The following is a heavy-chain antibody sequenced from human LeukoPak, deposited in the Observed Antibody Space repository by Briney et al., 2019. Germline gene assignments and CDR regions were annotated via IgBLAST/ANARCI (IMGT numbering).Heavy chain of an antibody. J-gene: IGHJ4*02. CDR3: ALLEMATIGQGY. CDR1: GYTFTGYY. D-gene: IGHD5-24*01. Sequence: GASVKVSCKASGYTFTGYYTHWVRQAPGQGLEWMGWINPNSGGTNYAQKFQGRVTMTRDTSISTAYMELSRLRSDDTAVYYCALLEMATIGQGYWGQGTLVTVSS. CDR2: INPNSGGT. V-gene: IGHV1-2*02.